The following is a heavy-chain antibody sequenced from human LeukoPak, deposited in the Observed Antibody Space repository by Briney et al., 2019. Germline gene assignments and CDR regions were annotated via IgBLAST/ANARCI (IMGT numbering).Heavy chain of an antibody. CDR1: GFIFYSYA. Sequence: GGSLRLSCSASGFIFYSYAMHWVRQAPGRGLGYVAAITSSGSSTFHANSVKGRFTISRDNSKNTLYLQMGGLRPEDMAVYFCTRGPGYDYVWGTYRADYWGQGTLVTVSS. D-gene: IGHD3-16*02. J-gene: IGHJ4*02. V-gene: IGHV3-64*01. CDR3: TRGPGYDYVWGTYRADY. CDR2: ITSSGSST.